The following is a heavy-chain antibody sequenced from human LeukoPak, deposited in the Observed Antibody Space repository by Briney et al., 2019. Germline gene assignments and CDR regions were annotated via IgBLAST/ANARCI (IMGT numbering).Heavy chain of an antibody. V-gene: IGHV1-2*02. CDR3: ARGQWFGESIIDY. D-gene: IGHD3-10*01. CDR1: GYTFTGYY. J-gene: IGHJ4*02. Sequence: ASVKVSCKASGYTFTGYYMHWVRQAPGQGLEWMGWINPNSGGTNYAQKFQGRVTMTRDTSISTAYMELSRLRSDDTAVYYCARGQWFGESIIDYWGQGTLVTVSS. CDR2: INPNSGGT.